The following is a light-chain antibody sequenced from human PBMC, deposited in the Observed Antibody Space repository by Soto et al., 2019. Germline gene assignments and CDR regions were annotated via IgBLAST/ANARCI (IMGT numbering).Light chain of an antibody. CDR2: GAS. Sequence: ENVSTQTPGTLSLSPGERATLSCRASQSVSSSYLAWYQQKPGQAPRLLIYGASNRATGIPDRFSGSGSGTDFTLTISRLDPEDFAVYYCQQYNSPLTFGGGTKVEIK. J-gene: IGKJ4*01. CDR3: QQYNSPLT. V-gene: IGKV3-20*01. CDR1: QSVSSSY.